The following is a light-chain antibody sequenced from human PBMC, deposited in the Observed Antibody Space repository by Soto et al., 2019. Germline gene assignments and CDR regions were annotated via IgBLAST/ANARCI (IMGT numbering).Light chain of an antibody. CDR3: QKYNRAPWT. V-gene: IGKV1-27*01. CDR2: GAS. CDR1: QGISNS. Sequence: DIQMTQSPSSLSASVGDRVTISRRASQGISNSLAWYQQKPGKVPKLLIYGASTLQSGVPSRFSGRGSGTDFTLTISSLQPEDVATYYCQKYNRAPWTFGQGTKVEIK. J-gene: IGKJ1*01.